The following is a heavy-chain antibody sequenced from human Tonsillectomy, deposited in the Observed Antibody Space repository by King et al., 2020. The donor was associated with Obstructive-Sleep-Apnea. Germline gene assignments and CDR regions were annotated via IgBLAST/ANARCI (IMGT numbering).Heavy chain of an antibody. J-gene: IGHJ6*02. CDR2: ISGIGGST. D-gene: IGHD5-12*01. CDR1: GFTFSSYA. CDR3: AKDIRRAWWPRHYYYGMDV. V-gene: IGHV3-23*04. Sequence: VQLVESGGGLVQPGGSLRLSCAASGFTFSSYAMSWVRQAPGKGLEWVSAISGIGGSTYYADSVKGRFTISRYNSKNTLYLQMNSLRAEDTAVYYCAKDIRRAWWPRHYYYGMDVWGQGTTVTVSS.